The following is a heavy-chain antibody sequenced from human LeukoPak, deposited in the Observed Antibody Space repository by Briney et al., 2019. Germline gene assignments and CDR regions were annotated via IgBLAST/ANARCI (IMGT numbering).Heavy chain of an antibody. J-gene: IGHJ4*02. CDR3: AKQLERRDLTGNFDY. Sequence: PGGSLRLSCAASGFTFSSYGMHWVRQAPGKGLEWMAVIWYDGSNKYYADSVKGRFTISRDNSKNTLYLQMNSLRAEDTAVYYCAKQLERRDLTGNFDYWGQGTLVTVSS. V-gene: IGHV3-33*06. CDR2: IWYDGSNK. D-gene: IGHD1-1*01. CDR1: GFTFSSYG.